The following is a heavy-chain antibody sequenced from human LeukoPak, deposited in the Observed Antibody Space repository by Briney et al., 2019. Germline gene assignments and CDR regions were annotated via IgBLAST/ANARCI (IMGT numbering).Heavy chain of an antibody. J-gene: IGHJ6*02. V-gene: IGHV3-30*02. Sequence: PGGSLRLSCAASGFTFSNYDIHWVRQAPGKGLEWVALIRYDGSNAYYADSVKGRFTVSRDNSKNTLYLQMNSLRAEDTAVYYCAREHPSDYVWGSYRSPYYYYGMDVWGQGTTVTVSS. CDR1: GFTFSNYD. CDR2: IRYDGSNA. D-gene: IGHD3-16*02. CDR3: AREHPSDYVWGSYRSPYYYYGMDV.